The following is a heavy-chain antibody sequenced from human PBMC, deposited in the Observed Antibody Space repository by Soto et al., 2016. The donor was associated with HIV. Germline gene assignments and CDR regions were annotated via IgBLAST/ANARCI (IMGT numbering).Heavy chain of an antibody. CDR1: GGTFSSYA. J-gene: IGHJ6*02. CDR2: IIPLSGTV. V-gene: IGHV1-69*13. CDR3: ATARVASTRKTYGMDV. D-gene: IGHD5-12*01. Sequence: QVHLVQSGAEVKKPGSSVKVSCKASGGTFSSYAITWVRQAPGQGLEWMGDIIPLSGTVNSAQKLQGRVTITADEFTSTAYMELSSLRSDDTAVYYCATARVASTRKTYGMDVWGQGTTVTVSS.